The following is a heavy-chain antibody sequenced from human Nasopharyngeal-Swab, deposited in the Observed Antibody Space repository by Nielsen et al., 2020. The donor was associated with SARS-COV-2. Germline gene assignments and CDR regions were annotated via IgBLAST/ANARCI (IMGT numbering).Heavy chain of an antibody. V-gene: IGHV3-23*01. CDR1: GFPFRSYA. CDR2: ISGSDHTT. Sequence: GESLKISCAAFGFPFRSYAISWVRQAPGKGLEWVSVISGSDHTTYYADSVKGRFTISRDNSKNTVNLQMNSLRVEDTAIYYCAKDRDSGDDSDDYYHYYGMDVWGQGTTVTVSS. D-gene: IGHD5-12*01. J-gene: IGHJ6*02. CDR3: AKDRDSGDDSDDYYHYYGMDV.